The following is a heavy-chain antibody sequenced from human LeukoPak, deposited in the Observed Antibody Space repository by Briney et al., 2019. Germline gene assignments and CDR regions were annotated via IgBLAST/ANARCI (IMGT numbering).Heavy chain of an antibody. V-gene: IGHV1-2*02. Sequence: ASVKVSCKASGYTFNMHSIIWVRQAPGQGLEWMGWINPNSGGTSSALNFQGRVTLTRDTSISTVYMELSRLRSDDTAVYYCARDLSGGALGAFDIWGQGTMVAVSS. D-gene: IGHD2-15*01. CDR2: INPNSGGT. CDR1: GYTFNMHS. J-gene: IGHJ3*02. CDR3: ARDLSGGALGAFDI.